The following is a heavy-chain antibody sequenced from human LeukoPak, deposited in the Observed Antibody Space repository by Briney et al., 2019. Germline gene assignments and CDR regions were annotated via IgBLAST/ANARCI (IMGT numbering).Heavy chain of an antibody. CDR1: GFTFSSHG. J-gene: IGHJ6*03. Sequence: GETLRLSCAASGFTFSSHGMNWVRQAPGKGLEWVSGISGSGGNTYYADSVKGRFTISRDNSKNTLYLQMNSLRAEDTAVYYCARRDGSPGGNSVGVNYYYYMDVWGKGTTVTVSS. D-gene: IGHD4-23*01. CDR3: ARRDGSPGGNSVGVNYYYYMDV. CDR2: ISGSGGNT. V-gene: IGHV3-23*01.